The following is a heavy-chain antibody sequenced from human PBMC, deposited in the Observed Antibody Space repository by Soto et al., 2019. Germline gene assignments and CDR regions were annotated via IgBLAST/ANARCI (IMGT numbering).Heavy chain of an antibody. J-gene: IGHJ4*02. CDR1: GYSFTSYG. CDR3: ARDRPHLITMIVVAQGPLFDY. Sequence: GASVKVSCKASGYSFTSYGISWVRQAPGQGLEWMGWISAYNGNTNYAQKLQGRVTITTDTSTSTAYMELRSLRSDDTAVYYCARDRPHLITMIVVAQGPLFDYWGQGTLVTVSS. D-gene: IGHD3-22*01. CDR2: ISAYNGNT. V-gene: IGHV1-18*04.